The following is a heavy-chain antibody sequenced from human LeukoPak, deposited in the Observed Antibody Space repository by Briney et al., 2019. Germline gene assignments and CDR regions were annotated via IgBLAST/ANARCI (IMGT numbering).Heavy chain of an antibody. CDR2: ISYDGSNK. V-gene: IGHV3-30*18. CDR1: GITFSSYN. Sequence: GGSLRLSCAASGITFSSYNMNWVRQAPGKGLEWVAVISYDGSNKYYADSVKGRFTISRDNSKNTLYLQMNSLRAEDTAVYYCAKDSVGATTTYFDYWGQGTLVTISS. J-gene: IGHJ4*02. D-gene: IGHD1-26*01. CDR3: AKDSVGATTTYFDY.